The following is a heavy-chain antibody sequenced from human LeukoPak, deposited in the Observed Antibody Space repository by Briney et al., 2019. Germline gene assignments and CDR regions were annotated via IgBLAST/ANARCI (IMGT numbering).Heavy chain of an antibody. CDR2: ISGSGGST. D-gene: IGHD3-22*01. CDR3: ARDHDSSGSGRDY. CDR1: GFTFSSYG. Sequence: GGSLRLSCAASGFTFSSYGMSWVRQAPGKGLEWVSAISGSGGSTYYADSVKGRFTISRDNSKNTLYLQMNSLRAEDTAVYYCARDHDSSGSGRDYWGQGTLVTVSS. J-gene: IGHJ4*02. V-gene: IGHV3-23*01.